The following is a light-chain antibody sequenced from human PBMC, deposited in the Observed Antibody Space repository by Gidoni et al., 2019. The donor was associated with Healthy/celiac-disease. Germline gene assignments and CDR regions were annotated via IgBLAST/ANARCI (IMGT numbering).Light chain of an antibody. CDR3: QQYNSYIT. J-gene: IGKJ4*01. CDR2: KAS. CDR1: QSISSW. V-gene: IGKV1-5*03. Sequence: DIQMTQSPSTLSASVGDRVTITCRASQSISSWLAWYQQKPGKAPMLLIYKASSLESGFPSRFSGSGSGTEFTLTISSLQPDDFATYYCQQYNSYITFGEGTKVEIK.